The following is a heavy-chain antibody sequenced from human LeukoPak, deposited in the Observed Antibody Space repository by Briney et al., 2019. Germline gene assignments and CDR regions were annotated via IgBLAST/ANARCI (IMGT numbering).Heavy chain of an antibody. J-gene: IGHJ4*02. CDR1: GGTFSSYA. Sequence: ASVKVSCKASGGTFSSYAISWVRQAPGQGLEWMGWISAYNGNTNYAQKLQGRVTMTTDTSTSTAYMELRSLRSDDTAVYYCARGVLSGDYGRYFDYWGQGALVTVSS. D-gene: IGHD4-17*01. CDR2: ISAYNGNT. CDR3: ARGVLSGDYGRYFDY. V-gene: IGHV1-18*01.